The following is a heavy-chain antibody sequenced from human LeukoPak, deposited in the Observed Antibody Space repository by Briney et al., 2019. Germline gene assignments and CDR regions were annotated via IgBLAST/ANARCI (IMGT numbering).Heavy chain of an antibody. D-gene: IGHD1-14*01. CDR1: GFTFSSYA. CDR3: VVVVEPPDSDGFDV. CDR2: ISYDGSNK. V-gene: IGHV3-30*04. Sequence: GGSLRLSCAASGFTFSSYATHWVRQAPGKGLEWVAVISYDGSNKYYADSVKGRFTISRDNARNTLSLQMNSLTIEDTAVYYCVVVVEPPDSDGFDVWGQGTMITVSS. J-gene: IGHJ3*01.